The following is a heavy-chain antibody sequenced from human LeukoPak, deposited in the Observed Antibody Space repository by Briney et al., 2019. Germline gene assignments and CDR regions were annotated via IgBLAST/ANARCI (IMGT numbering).Heavy chain of an antibody. CDR1: GGSFSGYY. J-gene: IGHJ2*01. CDR2: INHSGST. D-gene: IGHD4-23*01. V-gene: IGHV4-34*01. CDR3: AREVETIGFAWYFDL. Sequence: SETLSLTCAVYGGSFSGYYWSWIRQPPGKGLEWIGEINHSGSTNYNPSLKSRVTISVDTSKNQFSLKLSSVAAADTAVYYCAREVETIGFAWYFDLWGRGTLVTVSS.